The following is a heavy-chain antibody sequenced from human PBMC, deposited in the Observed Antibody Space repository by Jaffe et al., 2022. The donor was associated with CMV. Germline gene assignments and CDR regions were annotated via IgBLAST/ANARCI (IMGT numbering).Heavy chain of an antibody. D-gene: IGHD4-17*01. CDR3: AREGGGPTDYGENYYGMDV. CDR2: ISSSSSYI. J-gene: IGHJ6*02. CDR1: GFTFSSYS. Sequence: EVQLVESGGGLVKPGGSLRLSCAASGFTFSSYSMNWVRQAPGKGLEWVSSISSSSSYIYYADSVKGRFTISRDNAKNSLYLQMNSLRAEDTAVYYCAREGGGPTDYGENYYGMDVWGQGTTVTVSS. V-gene: IGHV3-21*01.